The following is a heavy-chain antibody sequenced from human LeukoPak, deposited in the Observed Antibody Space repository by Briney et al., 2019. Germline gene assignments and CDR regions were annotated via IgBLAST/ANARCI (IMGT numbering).Heavy chain of an antibody. CDR1: GFTFSSYA. D-gene: IGHD3-10*01. CDR2: ISGSGSST. J-gene: IGHJ4*02. Sequence: GGSLRLSCAASGFTFSSYAMSWVRQAPGKGLEWVSAISGSGSSTYYADSVKGRFTISRDNSHNALYLQMNSLGAEDTAVYYCARDIITMVRGVTLDYWGQGTLVTVSS. CDR3: ARDIITMVRGVTLDY. V-gene: IGHV3-23*01.